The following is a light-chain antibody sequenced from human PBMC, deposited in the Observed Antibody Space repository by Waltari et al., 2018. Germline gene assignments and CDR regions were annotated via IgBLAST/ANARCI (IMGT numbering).Light chain of an antibody. Sequence: EIQLTQSPSSLSASVGARVTITCRASQSISSYLNWYQQKPGKAPKLLIYAASSLQSGVPSRFSGSGSGTDFTLTISSLQPEDFATYFCQQTYTAPLTFGGGTKVDI. CDR1: QSISSY. CDR3: QQTYTAPLT. V-gene: IGKV1-39*01. J-gene: IGKJ4*01. CDR2: AAS.